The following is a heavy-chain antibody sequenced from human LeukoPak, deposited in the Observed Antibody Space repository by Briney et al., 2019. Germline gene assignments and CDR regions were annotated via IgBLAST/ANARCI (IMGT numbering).Heavy chain of an antibody. CDR1: GFTFSRYW. CDR2: IKQDGSEK. Sequence: GGCLRLSCEASGFTFSRYWMSWVRQAPGKRLEWVANIKQDGSEKYYLDSVKGRFTISRDNSKNSLSLLMNSLRAEDTAVYYCASSVWAYDDYYFDYWGQGTLVTVSS. CDR3: ASSVWAYDDYYFDY. V-gene: IGHV3-7*01. J-gene: IGHJ4*02. D-gene: IGHD4-17*01.